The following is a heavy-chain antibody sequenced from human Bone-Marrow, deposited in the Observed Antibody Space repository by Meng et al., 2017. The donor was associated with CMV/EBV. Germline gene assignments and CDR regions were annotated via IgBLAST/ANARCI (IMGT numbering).Heavy chain of an antibody. D-gene: IGHD1-26*01. J-gene: IGHJ4*02. CDR1: GGSFSSCY. Sequence: SLTCGVYGGSFSSCYWNCIRQPPGKGLEWIGEINHRGSANYNPSLKSRVTMSVDTSKKQFSLKLSSVTAADTALYFCAREIVGATDYWGQGTLVTVSS. CDR2: INHRGSA. V-gene: IGHV4-34*01. CDR3: AREIVGATDY.